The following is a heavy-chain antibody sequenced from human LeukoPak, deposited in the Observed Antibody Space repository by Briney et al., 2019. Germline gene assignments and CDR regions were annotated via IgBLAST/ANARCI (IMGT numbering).Heavy chain of an antibody. Sequence: SETLSLTCTVSGGSISSYYWSWIRQPPGKGLEWIGYIYYSGSTNYNPSLKSRVTISVDTSKNQFSLKLNSVTAADTAVYYCARASSWYRLAFDYWGQGTLVTVSS. V-gene: IGHV4-59*01. J-gene: IGHJ4*02. CDR1: GGSISSYY. D-gene: IGHD6-19*01. CDR2: IYYSGST. CDR3: ARASSWYRLAFDY.